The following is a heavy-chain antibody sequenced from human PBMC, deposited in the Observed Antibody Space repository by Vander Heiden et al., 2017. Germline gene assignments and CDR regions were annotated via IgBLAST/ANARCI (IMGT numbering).Heavy chain of an antibody. Sequence: QVPLVLSGAEVTKLGASGRDSFLPSGYTFTNYYMHWVRQAPGQGLEWMGIINPTGGATNSAPKFQGRVTMTRDTSTNTVYMDLSSLRSDDTAVYYCARSGTFGVVPEFWGQGTLVTVSS. CDR3: ARSGTFGVVPEF. CDR1: GYTFTNYY. V-gene: IGHV1-46*01. D-gene: IGHD3-3*01. CDR2: INPTGGAT. J-gene: IGHJ4*02.